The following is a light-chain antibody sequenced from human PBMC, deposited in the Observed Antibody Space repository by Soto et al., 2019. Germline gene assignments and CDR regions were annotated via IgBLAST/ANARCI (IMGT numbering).Light chain of an antibody. CDR2: DVS. J-gene: IGLJ7*01. CDR3: SSYTSSSTLV. Sequence: QAVLTQPASVSGSPGQSITISCTGTSSDVGGYNYVSWYQQHPAKAPKFMIYDVSNRPSGVSNRFSGSKSGNTASLTISGLQAEDEADYYCSSYTSSSTLVFGGGNQLTVL. CDR1: SSDVGGYNY. V-gene: IGLV2-14*01.